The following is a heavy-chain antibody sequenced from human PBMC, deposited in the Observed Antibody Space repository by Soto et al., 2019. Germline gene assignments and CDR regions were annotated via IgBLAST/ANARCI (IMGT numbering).Heavy chain of an antibody. Sequence: EVQLLESEGDLVQPGGSLRLSCAASGFSFSSYAMNWVRQAPGKGLEWVSTIIGSASRYYADPVKGRFTISRDNSRNTLYLQMYSVRVEDTAVYYCAREAKGRTVTSFLDSWGQGTLVTVSS. CDR3: AREAKGRTVTSFLDS. CDR1: GFSFSSYA. D-gene: IGHD4-17*01. J-gene: IGHJ4*02. V-gene: IGHV3-23*01. CDR2: IIGSASR.